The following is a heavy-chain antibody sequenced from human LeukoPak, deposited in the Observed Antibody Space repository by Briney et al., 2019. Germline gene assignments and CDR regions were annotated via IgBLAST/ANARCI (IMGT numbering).Heavy chain of an antibody. Sequence: ASVKVSCKASGYTFTSYDINWVRQATGQGLEWMGWMNPNSGNTGYAQKFQGRVTMTRNTPISTVYMELSSLRSEDTAVYYCARVATYYDYVWGSYRYSDYWGQGTLVTVSS. CDR3: ARVATYYDYVWGSYRYSDY. V-gene: IGHV1-8*01. CDR2: MNPNSGNT. D-gene: IGHD3-16*02. J-gene: IGHJ4*02. CDR1: GYTFTSYD.